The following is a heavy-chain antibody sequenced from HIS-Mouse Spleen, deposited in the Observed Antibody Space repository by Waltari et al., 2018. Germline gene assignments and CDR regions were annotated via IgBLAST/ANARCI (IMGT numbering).Heavy chain of an antibody. CDR3: ARIQAGKLELPFDY. CDR2: IDWDDDK. Sequence: QVTLRESGPALVKPTQTLTLTCTFSGFSLSTSGMCVSWFPQPPGKALEWLARIDWDDDKYYSTSLKTRLTISKDTSKNQVVLTMTNMDPVDTATYYCARIQAGKLELPFDYWGQGTLVTVSS. V-gene: IGHV2-70*15. J-gene: IGHJ4*02. D-gene: IGHD1-7*01. CDR1: GFSLSTSGMC.